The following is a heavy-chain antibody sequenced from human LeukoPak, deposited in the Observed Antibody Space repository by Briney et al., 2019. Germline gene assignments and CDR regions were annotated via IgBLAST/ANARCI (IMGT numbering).Heavy chain of an antibody. Sequence: SGPTLVNPTQTLTLTCTFSGFSLSTRGVGAGWIRQPPGKALEWLALIYWNDDKRYSPTPKSRLTITKDTSKNQVVLTMTNMDPVDTATYYCAHRRDSSGGDYFHYWGQGTLVTVSS. CDR2: IYWNDDK. V-gene: IGHV2-5*01. CDR1: GFSLSTRGVG. J-gene: IGHJ4*02. D-gene: IGHD3-22*01. CDR3: AHRRDSSGGDYFHY.